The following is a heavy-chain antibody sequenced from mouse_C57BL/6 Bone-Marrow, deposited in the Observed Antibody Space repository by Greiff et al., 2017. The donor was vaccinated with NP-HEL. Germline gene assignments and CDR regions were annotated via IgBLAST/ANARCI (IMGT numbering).Heavy chain of an antibody. CDR2: IYPGDGDT. CDR1: GYAFSSSW. J-gene: IGHJ4*01. D-gene: IGHD1-1*01. V-gene: IGHV1-82*01. Sequence: QVQLKQSGPELVKPGASVKISCKASGYAFSSSWMNWVKQRPGKGLEWIGRIYPGDGDTNYNGKFKGKATLTADKSSSTAYMQHSSLTSEDAAVYFCARDRFTTVELTDYAMDDWGQGTSVTVAS. CDR3: ARDRFTTVELTDYAMDD.